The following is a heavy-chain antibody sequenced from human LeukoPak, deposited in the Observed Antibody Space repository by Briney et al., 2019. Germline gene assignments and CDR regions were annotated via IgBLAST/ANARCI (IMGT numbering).Heavy chain of an antibody. CDR2: IDYSGST. CDR3: ARSYYDIDFDY. V-gene: IGHV4-59*01. J-gene: IGHJ4*02. Sequence: ASETLSLTCTVSAVSISTYYWSWIRQPPRKGLEWIGYIDYSGSTNYNPSLKSRVTISVDTSKNQFSLKLSSVTAADTAVYYCARSYYDIDFDYWGRGTLVTVSS. D-gene: IGHD3-9*01. CDR1: AVSISTYY.